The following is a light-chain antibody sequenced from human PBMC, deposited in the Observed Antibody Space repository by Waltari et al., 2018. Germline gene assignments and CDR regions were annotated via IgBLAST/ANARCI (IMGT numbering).Light chain of an antibody. J-gene: IGKJ4*01. Sequence: EIILTQSPATLSLSPGDRATLSCRASQSVGNSLSWYQQKPGQAPRLLIYNASTRPTGIPARFGGSGSGTDFTLTIGSLEPEDFAVYFCLQRSNWPPTFGGGTTMEIK. CDR1: QSVGNS. V-gene: IGKV3-11*01. CDR3: LQRSNWPPT. CDR2: NAS.